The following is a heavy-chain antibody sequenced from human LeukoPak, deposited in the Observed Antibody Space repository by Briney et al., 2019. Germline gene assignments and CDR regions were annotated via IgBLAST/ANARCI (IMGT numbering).Heavy chain of an antibody. Sequence: PGGSLRLSCAASGFTFSSYDMHWVRQATGKGLEWVSAIGTAGDTYYPGSVKGRFTISRENAKNSLYLQMNSLRAGDTAVYYCARDVDGSGSYDYWGQGTLVTVSS. V-gene: IGHV3-13*01. CDR3: ARDVDGSGSYDY. J-gene: IGHJ4*02. D-gene: IGHD3-10*01. CDR1: GFTFSSYD. CDR2: IGTAGDT.